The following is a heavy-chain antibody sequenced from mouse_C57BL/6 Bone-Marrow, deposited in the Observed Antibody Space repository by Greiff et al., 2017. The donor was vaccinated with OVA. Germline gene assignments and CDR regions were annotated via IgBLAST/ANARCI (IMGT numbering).Heavy chain of an antibody. CDR3: TRDYGSSWFAY. J-gene: IGHJ3*01. Sequence: VQLQQSGAELVRPGASVTLSCKASGYTFTDYEMHWVKQTPVHGLEWIGAIDTETGGTAYNQKFKGKAILTADKSSSTAYMELRSLTSEDSAVYYCTRDYGSSWFAYWGQGTLVTVSA. CDR2: IDTETGGT. D-gene: IGHD1-1*01. V-gene: IGHV1-15*01. CDR1: GYTFTDYE.